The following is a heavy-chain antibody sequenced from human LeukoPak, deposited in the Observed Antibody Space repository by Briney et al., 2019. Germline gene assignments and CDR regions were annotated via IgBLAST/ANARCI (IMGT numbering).Heavy chain of an antibody. CDR2: IRSTSNTI. CDR3: ARLGSPYYYYYMDV. D-gene: IGHD2-15*01. V-gene: IGHV3-48*03. Sequence: GGSLRLSCAASGFAFSSYEMNWVRQAPGKGLEWVSYIRSTSNTIYYADSVKGRFTISRDNAKNSLYLQMNSLRAEDTAVYYCARLGSPYYYYYMDVWGKGTTVTVSS. CDR1: GFAFSSYE. J-gene: IGHJ6*03.